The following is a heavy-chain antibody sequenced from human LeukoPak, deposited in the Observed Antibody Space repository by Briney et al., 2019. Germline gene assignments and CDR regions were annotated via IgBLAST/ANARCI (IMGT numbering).Heavy chain of an antibody. CDR1: GFTFEEFS. CDR3: AKLLASGTYHDYLGS. D-gene: IGHD3-10*01. J-gene: IGHJ1*01. Sequence: GGSLRLSCAASGFTFEEFSMTWVRQAPGKSLEWVSLINWDGQTTFYADSVKGRFTVSRDNDRDSLYLQMTSLRSEDTAFYYCAKLLASGTYHDYLGSWGQGTLVTVSS. CDR2: INWDGQTT. V-gene: IGHV3-43*01.